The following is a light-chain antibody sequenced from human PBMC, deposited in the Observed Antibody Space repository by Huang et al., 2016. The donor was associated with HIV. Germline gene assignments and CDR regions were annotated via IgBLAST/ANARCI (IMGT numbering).Light chain of an antibody. J-gene: IGKJ2*01. V-gene: IGKV3-20*01. CDR2: AAS. CDR3: QQLRT. Sequence: EVVLTQSPGTLSLSPGERATLSCRASQIIGTTYLAWYQQKPGQAPRLRIYAASTRATDIPDRFSGRGSGTDFALTISRLEPEDFAIYYCQQLRTFGQGTKLEIK. CDR1: QIIGTTY.